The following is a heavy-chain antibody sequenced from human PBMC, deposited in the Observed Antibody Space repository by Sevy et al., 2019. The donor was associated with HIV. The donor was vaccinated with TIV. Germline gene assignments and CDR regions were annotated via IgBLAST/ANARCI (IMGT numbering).Heavy chain of an antibody. CDR2: ISAYNGTT. CDR1: GYTCTSYG. J-gene: IGHJ4*02. D-gene: IGHD3-22*01. Sequence: ASVKVSCKASGYTCTSYGISWGRQAPGQGLEWMGWISAYNGTTNYSQKLQGRVTMTTDTSTITAYMELRSLRSDDTAVYYCARSDSSGYTSPDDYWGQGTLVTVSS. V-gene: IGHV1-18*04. CDR3: ARSDSSGYTSPDDY.